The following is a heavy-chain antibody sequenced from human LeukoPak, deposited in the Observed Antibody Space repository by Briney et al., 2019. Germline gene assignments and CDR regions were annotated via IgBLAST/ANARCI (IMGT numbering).Heavy chain of an antibody. D-gene: IGHD6-6*01. CDR3: ARDVPSGSIAGDWFDP. CDR2: IYTSGST. Sequence: SQTLSLTCTVSGGSTSSGSYYWSWIRQPAGKGLEWIGRIYTSGSTNYNPSLKSRVTISVDTSKNQFYLKLSSVTAADTAVYYCARDVPSGSIAGDWFDPWGQGTLVTVSS. J-gene: IGHJ5*02. CDR1: GGSTSSGSYY. V-gene: IGHV4-61*02.